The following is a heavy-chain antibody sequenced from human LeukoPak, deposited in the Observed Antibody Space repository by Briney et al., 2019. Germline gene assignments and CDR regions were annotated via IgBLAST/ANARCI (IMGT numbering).Heavy chain of an antibody. J-gene: IGHJ3*02. CDR3: AKGNYGDYFMHAFDI. CDR2: ISGSGGST. D-gene: IGHD4-17*01. CDR1: GFTFSSHA. Sequence: GGSLRLSCAASGFTFSSHAMSWVRQAPGKGLEWVSAISGSGGSTYYADSVKGRFTISRDNSKNTLYLQMNSLRAEDTAVYYCAKGNYGDYFMHAFDIWGQGTMVTVSS. V-gene: IGHV3-23*01.